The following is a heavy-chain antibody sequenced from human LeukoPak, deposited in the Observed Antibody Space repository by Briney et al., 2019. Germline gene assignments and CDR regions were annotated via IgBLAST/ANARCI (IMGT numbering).Heavy chain of an antibody. CDR2: ISGSGGST. CDR3: AKGGGQHLLRHDI. V-gene: IGHV3-23*01. J-gene: IGHJ3*02. CDR1: GFTFTNYA. Sequence: PGGSLRLSCAASGFTFTNYAMSWVRQAPGKGLEWVSGISGSGGSTYYADSVKGRFTVSRDNSKNTVHLQMNSLRAEDTAVYYCAKGGGQHLLRHDIWGQGTRVTVSS. D-gene: IGHD6-13*01.